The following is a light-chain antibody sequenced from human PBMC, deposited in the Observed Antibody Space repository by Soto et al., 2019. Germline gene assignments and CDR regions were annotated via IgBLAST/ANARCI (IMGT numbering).Light chain of an antibody. J-gene: IGKJ3*01. CDR2: DAS. CDR1: QSVSSY. CDR3: QQRSNWST. Sequence: EIVLTQSPATLSLSPGERATLSCRASQSVSSYLAWYQQKPGQAPRLLIYDASNRATGIPARFSGSGSGTDFTLTISSLDPEDFAVYYCQQRSNWSTFGPGTKVDIK. V-gene: IGKV3-11*01.